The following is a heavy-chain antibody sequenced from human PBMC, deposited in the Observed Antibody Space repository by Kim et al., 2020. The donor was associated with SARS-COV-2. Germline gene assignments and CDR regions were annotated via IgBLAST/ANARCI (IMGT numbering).Heavy chain of an antibody. J-gene: IGHJ4*02. Sequence: LKSRVTISVDTSKNQFSLKLSSVTAADTAVYYCARDLRDGIGAAAGTEDYWGQGTLVTVSS. V-gene: IGHV4-39*07. CDR3: ARDLRDGIGAAAGTEDY. D-gene: IGHD6-13*01.